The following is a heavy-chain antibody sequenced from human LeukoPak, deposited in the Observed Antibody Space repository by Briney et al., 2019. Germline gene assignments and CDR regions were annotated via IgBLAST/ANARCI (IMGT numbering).Heavy chain of an antibody. V-gene: IGHV4-34*01. Sequence: SETLSLTCAVYGGSFSGYYWSWIRPPPGKGLEWIGEINHSGSTNYNPSLKSRVTISVDTSKNQFSLKLSSVTAADTAVYYCATRGAAMVNGGQGTLVTVSS. CDR3: ATRGAAMVN. CDR2: INHSGST. D-gene: IGHD5-18*01. J-gene: IGHJ4*02. CDR1: GGSFSGYY.